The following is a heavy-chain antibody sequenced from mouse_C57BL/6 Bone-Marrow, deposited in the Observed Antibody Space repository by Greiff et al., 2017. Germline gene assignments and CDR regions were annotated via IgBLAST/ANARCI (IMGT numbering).Heavy chain of an antibody. Sequence: QVQLKQPGAELVMPGASVKLSCKASGYTFTSYWMHWVKQRPGQGLEWIGEIDPSDSYTNYNHKVKGKSTLTVDKSSSTAYMQLSSLTSEDSAVYYCAREGDYYGNDFDYWGQGTTLTVSS. V-gene: IGHV1-69*01. CDR3: AREGDYYGNDFDY. CDR2: IDPSDSYT. CDR1: GYTFTSYW. D-gene: IGHD1-1*01. J-gene: IGHJ2*01.